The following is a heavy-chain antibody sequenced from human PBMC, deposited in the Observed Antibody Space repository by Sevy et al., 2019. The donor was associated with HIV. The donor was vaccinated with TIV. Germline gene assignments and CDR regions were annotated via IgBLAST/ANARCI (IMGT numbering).Heavy chain of an antibody. J-gene: IGHJ4*02. Sequence: GGSLRLSCAASGFTFSYSGMNWVRQAPGKGLEWVSNIANSGSTRYYSDSVKGRFTISRDNAKNSLYLQMNSLRAEDTAVYYCTRDLPPSATTVAHFDYWGRGTLVTVSS. V-gene: IGHV3-48*04. CDR2: IANSGSTR. CDR3: TRDLPPSATTVAHFDY. CDR1: GFTFSYSG. D-gene: IGHD4-17*01.